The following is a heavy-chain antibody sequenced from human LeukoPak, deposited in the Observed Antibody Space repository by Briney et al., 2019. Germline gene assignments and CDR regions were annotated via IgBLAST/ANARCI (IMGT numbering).Heavy chain of an antibody. D-gene: IGHD5-12*01. CDR1: GFTYSSYA. V-gene: IGHV3-23*01. Sequence: GGSLRLSCAASGFTYSSYAMSWVRQAPGKGLEWVSAISGRGGSTYYADSVKGRFTISRDNSKNTLHLQMNSLRAEDTAVYYCAKDRLIVVTIYFDYWGQGTLVTVSS. CDR3: AKDRLIVVTIYFDY. J-gene: IGHJ4*02. CDR2: ISGRGGST.